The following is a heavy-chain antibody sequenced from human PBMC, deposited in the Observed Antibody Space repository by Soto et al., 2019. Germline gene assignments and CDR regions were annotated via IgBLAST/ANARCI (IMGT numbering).Heavy chain of an antibody. CDR2: IYYSGGT. CDR3: ARDRATVTPYANYYYYGMDV. J-gene: IGHJ6*02. V-gene: IGHV4-61*01. Sequence: SETLSLTCTVSGGSVSSGSYYWSWIRQPPGKGLEWIGYIYYSGGTNYNPSLKSRVTISVDTSKTQFSLKLSSVTAADTAVYYCARDRATVTPYANYYYYGMDVWGQGTTVTVSS. CDR1: GGSVSSGSYY. D-gene: IGHD4-4*01.